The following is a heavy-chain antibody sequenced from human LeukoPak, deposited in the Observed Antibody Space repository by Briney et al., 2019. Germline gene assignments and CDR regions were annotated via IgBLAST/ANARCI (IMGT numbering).Heavy chain of an antibody. D-gene: IGHD3-10*01. Sequence: PGGSLRLSCAASGFTFSNYWMYWVRQAPGKGLVWVSRINSDGSSTLYEDSVRGRFTISRDNARNTLYLQMNSLRAEDTAVYYCTRAFYGSGSYYNAPLCRHWGQGTLVTVSS. J-gene: IGHJ4*02. CDR1: GFTFSNYW. V-gene: IGHV3-74*01. CDR3: TRAFYGSGSYYNAPLCRH. CDR2: INSDGSST.